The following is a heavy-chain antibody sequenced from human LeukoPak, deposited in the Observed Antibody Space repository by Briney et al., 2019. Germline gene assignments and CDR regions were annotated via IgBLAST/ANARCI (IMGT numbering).Heavy chain of an antibody. CDR2: PFSRGST. D-gene: IGHD4-17*01. CDR3: ARLVQNYGDEAYFDY. V-gene: IGHV4-4*09. CDR1: GGSISSYY. J-gene: IGHJ4*02. Sequence: SETLSLTCNGSGGSISSYYWSWIRQPPGNGLEWIGYPFSRGSTNYNPSLQSRVTISVDTSKGQFSLKLTSVTAADTAVYYCARLVQNYGDEAYFDYWGQGTLVTVSS.